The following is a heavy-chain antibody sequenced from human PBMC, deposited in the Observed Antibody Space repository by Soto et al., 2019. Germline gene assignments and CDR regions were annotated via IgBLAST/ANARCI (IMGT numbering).Heavy chain of an antibody. CDR2: ISYDGSNK. D-gene: IGHD3-3*01. CDR3: ARDEIRFSWAYGMDD. CDR1: GFTFSSYA. J-gene: IGHJ6*02. Sequence: ESGGGVVQPGRSLRLSCAASGFTFSSYAMHWVRQAPGKGLEWVAVISYDGSNKYYADSVKGRFTISRDNSKNTLYLQMNSPRAEDTAVYYCARDEIRFSWAYGMDDWGQGTTVTVSS. V-gene: IGHV3-30-3*01.